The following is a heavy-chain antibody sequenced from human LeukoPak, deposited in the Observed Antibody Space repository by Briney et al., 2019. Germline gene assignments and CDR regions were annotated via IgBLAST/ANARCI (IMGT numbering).Heavy chain of an antibody. Sequence: GGSLRLSCAASGFTFSDYYMGWIRQAPGKGLEWVSYISSSGSTIYYADSVKGRFTISRDNAKNSLYLQMNSLRAEDTAVYYCARVGYYYDSSGPLRYWGQGTLVTVSS. J-gene: IGHJ4*02. CDR3: ARVGYYYDSSGPLRY. D-gene: IGHD3-22*01. CDR2: ISSSGSTI. CDR1: GFTFSDYY. V-gene: IGHV3-11*01.